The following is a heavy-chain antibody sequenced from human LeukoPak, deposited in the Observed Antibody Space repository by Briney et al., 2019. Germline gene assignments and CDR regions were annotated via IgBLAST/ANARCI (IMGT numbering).Heavy chain of an antibody. J-gene: IGHJ4*02. CDR2: ISSSSSYI. Sequence: PGGSLRLSCAASGFTFSSYSMNWVRQAPGKGLEWVSSISSSSSYIYYADSVKGRFTISRDNAKNSLYLQMNSLRAEDTAVYYCARDLTHRRNYDNSGYQIVPAFWGQGTLVTVSS. V-gene: IGHV3-21*01. D-gene: IGHD3-22*01. CDR3: ARDLTHRRNYDNSGYQIVPAF. CDR1: GFTFSSYS.